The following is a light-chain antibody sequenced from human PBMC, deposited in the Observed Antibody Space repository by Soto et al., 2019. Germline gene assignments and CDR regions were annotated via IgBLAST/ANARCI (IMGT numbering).Light chain of an antibody. CDR2: AAS. Sequence: EIVLTQSPATLSLSPGERATLSCRASRSFASSYLAWYQHKPGQAPRLLIYAASSRATGIPDRFIGSGSGTDFTLTISRLEPDDSAVYYCHQYATWTFGQGTKVDIK. CDR1: RSFASSY. CDR3: HQYATWT. J-gene: IGKJ1*01. V-gene: IGKV3-20*01.